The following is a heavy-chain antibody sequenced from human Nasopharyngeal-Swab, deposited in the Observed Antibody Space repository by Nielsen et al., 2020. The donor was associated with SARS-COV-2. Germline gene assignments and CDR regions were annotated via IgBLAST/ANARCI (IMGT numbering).Heavy chain of an antibody. J-gene: IGHJ6*02. CDR3: ARVLPFRITGTSGMDV. CDR2: INPIDGST. D-gene: IGHD1-7*01. Sequence: ASVKVSCKASGYTFTSYYLHWVRQAPGQGLEWMGIINPIDGSTSYAQKFEGRVTMTRVMSTSTVYMELNSLRSEDTAVYYCARVLPFRITGTSGMDVWGQGTTVTVSS. CDR1: GYTFTSYY. V-gene: IGHV1-46*01.